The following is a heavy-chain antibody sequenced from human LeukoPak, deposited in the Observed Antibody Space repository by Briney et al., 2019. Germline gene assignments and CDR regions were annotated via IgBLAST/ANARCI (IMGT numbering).Heavy chain of an antibody. V-gene: IGHV4-39*01. D-gene: IGHD3-3*01. CDR1: GGSISSSSYY. J-gene: IGHJ6*03. CDR3: ARHVYDFWSGALNGYYYMDV. CDR2: IYYSGST. Sequence: PSETLSLTCTVSGGSISSSSYYWGWIRQPPGKGVEWIESIYYSGSTYYNPSLKSRVTISVDTSKNQFSLKLSSVTAADTAVYYCARHVYDFWSGALNGYYYMDVWGKGTTVTVSS.